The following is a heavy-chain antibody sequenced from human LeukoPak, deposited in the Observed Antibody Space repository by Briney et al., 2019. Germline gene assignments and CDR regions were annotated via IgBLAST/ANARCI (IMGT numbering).Heavy chain of an antibody. D-gene: IGHD4-17*01. J-gene: IGHJ4*02. V-gene: IGHV4-59*12. CDR1: GGSISSYY. CDR3: ARDRDYGGCFDY. Sequence: SETLSLTCTVSGGSISSYYWSWIRQPPGKGLEWIGYIYYSGSTNYNPSLKSRVTISVDTSKNQFSLKLSSVTAADTAVYYCARDRDYGGCFDYWGQGTLVTVSS. CDR2: IYYSGST.